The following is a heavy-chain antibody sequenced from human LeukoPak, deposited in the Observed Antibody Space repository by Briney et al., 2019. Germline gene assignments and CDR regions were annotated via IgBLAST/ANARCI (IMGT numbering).Heavy chain of an antibody. CDR1: GGSINSGDYY. CDR2: IYYSGST. Sequence: SEALSLTCTVSGGSINSGDYYWVWIRQPPGKGLEWIGSIYYSGSTSYNPSLKSRVAISVDTSKNQFSLKLSSVTAADTAVYYCARRVWATTISRDAFDIWGQGTMVTVSS. CDR3: ARRVWATTISRDAFDI. D-gene: IGHD1-26*01. J-gene: IGHJ3*02. V-gene: IGHV4-39*07.